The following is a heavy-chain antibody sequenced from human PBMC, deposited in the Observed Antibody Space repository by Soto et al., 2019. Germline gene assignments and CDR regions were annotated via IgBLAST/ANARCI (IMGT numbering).Heavy chain of an antibody. CDR3: ARELRTGIAVAGTSYFDL. J-gene: IGHJ2*01. Sequence: QVQLVQSGAEVKKPRSSVKVSCKASGGTFSSYTISWVRQAPGQGLECMGRILPILGIANYAQKFQGRVTIPADKSTSTAYMELSSLRSEDTAVYYCARELRTGIAVAGTSYFDLWGRGTLVTVSS. V-gene: IGHV1-69*08. CDR1: GGTFSSYT. D-gene: IGHD6-19*01. CDR2: ILPILGIA.